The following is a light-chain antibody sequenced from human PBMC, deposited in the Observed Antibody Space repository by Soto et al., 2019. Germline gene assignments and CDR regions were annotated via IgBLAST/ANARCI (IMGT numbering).Light chain of an antibody. V-gene: IGKV3-11*01. J-gene: IGKJ4*01. Sequence: EIVLTQSPATLSLSPGERATLSCRASQSLNSYLAWFQQIPGQAPRLLIYDASNRATGIPARFSGSGSGTDFTLTISNLEPEDFAVYYCQQRRDWPLTFGGGTKVEI. CDR3: QQRRDWPLT. CDR2: DAS. CDR1: QSLNSY.